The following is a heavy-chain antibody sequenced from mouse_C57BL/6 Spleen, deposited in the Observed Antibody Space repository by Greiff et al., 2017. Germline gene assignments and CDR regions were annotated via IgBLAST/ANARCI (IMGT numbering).Heavy chain of an antibody. CDR2: ISDGGSYT. CDR1: GFTFRSYA. CDR3: ANYCGSSYRYFDV. J-gene: IGHJ1*03. Sequence: EVKLMESGGGLVKPGGSLKLSCAASGFTFRSYAMSWVRQTPEKRLEWVATISDGGSYTSSPDNVKGRFPLSREKDKKNLYMQMSHMKSEDTAMYYCANYCGSSYRYFDVWGTGTTVTVSS. D-gene: IGHD1-1*01. V-gene: IGHV5-4*03.